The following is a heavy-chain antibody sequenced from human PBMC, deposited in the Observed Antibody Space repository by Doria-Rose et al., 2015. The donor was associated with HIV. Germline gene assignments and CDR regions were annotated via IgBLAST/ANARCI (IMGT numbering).Heavy chain of an antibody. CDR1: GYTFSAYA. V-gene: IGHV1-3*01. J-gene: IGHJ4*02. CDR2: LNVGNGDT. Sequence: GAAVKKPGASVTVSCKTSGYTFSAYAIHWVRQAPGQRLEWMGWLNVGNGDTRYSRKFQDRVTITSDTSANTGYMALSSLRSEDTAVYYCARIHSLSSSSLGHWGQGTLVTVSS. D-gene: IGHD6-13*01. CDR3: ARIHSLSSSSLGH.